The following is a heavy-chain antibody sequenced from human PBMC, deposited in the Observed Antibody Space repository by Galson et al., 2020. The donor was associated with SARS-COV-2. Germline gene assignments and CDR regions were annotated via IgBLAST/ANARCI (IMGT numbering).Heavy chain of an antibody. V-gene: IGHV3-33*01. CDR3: ARNSGESGSYPIDH. CDR2: IWSDGSHK. CDR1: GFSFSTYA. D-gene: IGHD1-26*01. J-gene: IGHJ4*02. Sequence: GGSLRLSCAASGFSFSTYAMHWVRQAPGKGLEWVAVIWSDGSHKSYADSVKGRFIISRDNSKNTLYLQMISLRAEDTAVYYCARNSGESGSYPIDHWGQGTLVTVSS.